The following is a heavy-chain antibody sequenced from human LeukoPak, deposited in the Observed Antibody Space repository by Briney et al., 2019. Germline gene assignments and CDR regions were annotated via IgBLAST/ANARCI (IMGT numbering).Heavy chain of an antibody. J-gene: IGHJ4*02. Sequence: GALRLSCAASGFTFSSYAVSWVRQAPGKGLEWVSAISGSGGSTYYADSVKGRFTISRDNSKNTLYLQMNSLRAEDTAVYYCASKSRSAWGYYFDYWGQGTLVTVSS. CDR2: ISGSGGST. CDR3: ASKSRSAWGYYFDY. D-gene: IGHD3-16*01. CDR1: GFTFSSYA. V-gene: IGHV3-23*01.